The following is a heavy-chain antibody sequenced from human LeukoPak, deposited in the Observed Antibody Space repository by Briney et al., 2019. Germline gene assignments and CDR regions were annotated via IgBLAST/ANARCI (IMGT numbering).Heavy chain of an antibody. J-gene: IGHJ4*02. D-gene: IGHD2-2*01. V-gene: IGHV3-30*03. CDR1: GFTSRSSG. CDR2: ISYDVIET. Sequence: GGSLRLSCADSGFTSRSSGMHWVRQAPGKGLEWVARISYDVIETNYADSVEGRFSISRDTSKNTVYLQMNSLRTEDTAVYYCATEADCSGTCCLALDHWGQGTLVIVSS. CDR3: ATEADCSGTCCLALDH.